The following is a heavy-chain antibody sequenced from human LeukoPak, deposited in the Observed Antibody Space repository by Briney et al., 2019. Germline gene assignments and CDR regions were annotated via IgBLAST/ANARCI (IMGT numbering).Heavy chain of an antibody. J-gene: IGHJ4*02. V-gene: IGHV1-3*01. CDR1: GYTFISYA. CDR2: INAGNGNA. Sequence: ASVKVSCKASGYTFISYAMHWVRQAPGQRLEWMGWINAGNGNAKYSQKFQGRVTITRDTYASTAYMELSSLRSEDTAVYYCARDLWGYCGGDCYGYWGQGTLVTVSS. D-gene: IGHD2-21*01. CDR3: ARDLWGYCGGDCYGY.